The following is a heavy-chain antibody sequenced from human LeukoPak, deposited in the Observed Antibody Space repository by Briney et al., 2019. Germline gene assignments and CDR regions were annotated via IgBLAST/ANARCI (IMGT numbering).Heavy chain of an antibody. D-gene: IGHD4-23*01. Sequence: SGPALVKPTPTLTLTCTFSGFSLSTSGMCVSWIRQPPGKALEWLAPIDWDDDKYYSTSLKTRLTISQDTSKNQVVLTMTNMDPVDTATYYCARIIYGGNSSHAFDIWGQGTMVTVSS. CDR1: GFSLSTSGMC. J-gene: IGHJ3*02. V-gene: IGHV2-70*01. CDR2: IDWDDDK. CDR3: ARIIYGGNSSHAFDI.